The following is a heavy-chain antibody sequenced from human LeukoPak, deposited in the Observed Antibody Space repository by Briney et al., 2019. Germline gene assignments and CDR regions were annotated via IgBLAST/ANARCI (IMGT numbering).Heavy chain of an antibody. CDR1: GGSISSGNYY. V-gene: IGHV4-61*02. D-gene: IGHD3-22*01. CDR2: IYTSGNT. J-gene: IGHJ5*02. Sequence: SETLSLTCTVSGGSISSGNYYWSWIRQPAGKGLEWIGRIYTSGNTNYNPSLKSRVTISVDTSKNQFSLKLSSVTAADTAVYYCASLYYYDSAPFDPWGQGTLVTVSS. CDR3: ASLYYYDSAPFDP.